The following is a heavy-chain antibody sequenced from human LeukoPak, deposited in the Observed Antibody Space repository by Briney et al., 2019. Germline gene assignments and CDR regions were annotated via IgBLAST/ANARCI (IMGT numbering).Heavy chain of an antibody. CDR2: IYYSGST. Sequence: SETLSLTCTVSGDSISNYYWSWIRQPPGKGLEWIGYIYYSGSTNYNPSLKSRVTISVDTSKNQFSLKLSSVTAADTAVYYCARGLQGYYDSLTGYYRGRYYFDYWGQGTLVTVSS. V-gene: IGHV4-59*01. D-gene: IGHD3-9*01. CDR1: GDSISNYY. CDR3: ARGLQGYYDSLTGYYRGRYYFDY. J-gene: IGHJ4*02.